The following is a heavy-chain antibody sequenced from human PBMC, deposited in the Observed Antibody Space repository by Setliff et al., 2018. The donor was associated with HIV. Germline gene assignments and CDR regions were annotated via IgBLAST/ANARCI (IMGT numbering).Heavy chain of an antibody. CDR2: IHPSGGST. Sequence: ASVKVSCKASGYTFTSYYIHWVRQAPGQGLEWMGVIHPSGGSTSYAQSFQDRVTMTRDTSTSTVYMELSSLRSEDTAVYYCARVDMGYYYDSSGYSHFDHWGQGTLVTVS. CDR1: GYTFTSYY. J-gene: IGHJ4*02. V-gene: IGHV1-46*01. D-gene: IGHD3-22*01. CDR3: ARVDMGYYYDSSGYSHFDH.